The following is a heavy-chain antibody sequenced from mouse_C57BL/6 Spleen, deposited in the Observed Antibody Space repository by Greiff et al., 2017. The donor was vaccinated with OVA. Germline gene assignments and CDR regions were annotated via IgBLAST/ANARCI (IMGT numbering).Heavy chain of an antibody. D-gene: IGHD2-3*01. CDR2: IWSDGST. Sequence: QVQLQQSGPGLVAPSQSLSITCTVSGFSLTSSGVHWVRQPPGKGLEWLVVIWSDGSTTYNSALISRLSISKDNSKSQVFLKMNRLQTDDTAMYDCARGGYYKYYAMDYWGQGTSVTVSS. CDR3: ARGGYYKYYAMDY. CDR1: GFSLTSSG. J-gene: IGHJ4*01. V-gene: IGHV2-6*03.